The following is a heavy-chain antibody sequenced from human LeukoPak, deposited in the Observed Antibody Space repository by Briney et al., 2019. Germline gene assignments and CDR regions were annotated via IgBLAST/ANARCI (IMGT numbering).Heavy chain of an antibody. V-gene: IGHV3-9*03. CDR3: AKGYSYAYKYYFDY. D-gene: IGHD5-18*01. Sequence: GGSLRLSCAASGLIFDDYAMHWVRQAPGKGLEWVSGISWNSGSIGYADSVKGRFTISRDNAKNSLYLQMNSLRAEDMALYYCAKGYSYAYKYYFDYWGQGTLVTVSS. J-gene: IGHJ4*02. CDR1: GLIFDDYA. CDR2: ISWNSGSI.